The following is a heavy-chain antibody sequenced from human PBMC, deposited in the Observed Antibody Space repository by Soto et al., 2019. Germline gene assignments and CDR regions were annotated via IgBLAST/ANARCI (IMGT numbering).Heavy chain of an antibody. V-gene: IGHV4-34*01. CDR1: GGSFSGYY. D-gene: IGHD5-18*01. CDR2: INHSGST. CDR3: ARGGQSYGRQFDY. J-gene: IGHJ4*02. Sequence: PSETLSLTCAVYGGSFSGYYWSWIRQPPGKGLEWIGEINHSGSTNYNPSLKSRVTISVDTSKNQFSLKLSSVTAADTAVYYCARGGQSYGRQFDYWGQGTLVTVSS.